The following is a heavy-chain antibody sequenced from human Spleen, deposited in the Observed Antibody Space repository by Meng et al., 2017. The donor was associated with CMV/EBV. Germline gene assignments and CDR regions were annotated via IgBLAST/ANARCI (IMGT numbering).Heavy chain of an antibody. CDR1: GHTFVIYD. Sequence: ASVKVSCKASGHTFVIYDVNCMRQAAGQGLEWMGWMNPKSGDTGYALKFQGRVTITTDESTSAAYMELSSLRSEDTAVYYCARGSLYYDFSSGYPPTSTWSFDYWGQGTLVTVSS. V-gene: IGHV1-8*01. CDR2: MNPKSGDT. D-gene: IGHD3-3*01. CDR3: ARGSLYYDFSSGYPPTSTWSFDY. J-gene: IGHJ4*02.